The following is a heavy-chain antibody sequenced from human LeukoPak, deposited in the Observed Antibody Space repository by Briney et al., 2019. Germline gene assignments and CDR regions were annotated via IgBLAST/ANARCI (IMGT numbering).Heavy chain of an antibody. Sequence: SETLSLTCTHSGGSLSSYYWAWMRQPAGKGLEWIGRIYNSGSTNYNPSLESRVTMSVDTSRKQLSLRLTSVTAADTAVYYCARTIALADGRGYYYYHMDVWGKGTTVTVSS. CDR1: GGSLSSYY. V-gene: IGHV4-4*07. CDR3: ARTIALADGRGYYYYHMDV. D-gene: IGHD6-13*01. CDR2: IYNSGST. J-gene: IGHJ6*03.